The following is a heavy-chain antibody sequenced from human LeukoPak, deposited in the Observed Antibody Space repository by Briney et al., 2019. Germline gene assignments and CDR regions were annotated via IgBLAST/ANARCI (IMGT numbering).Heavy chain of an antibody. V-gene: IGHV4-61*01. CDR2: IYYSGST. J-gene: IGHJ4*02. Sequence: SETLSLTCTVSGGSVSSGSYYWSWIRQPPGKGLEWIGYIYYSGSTNYNPSLKSRVTISVDTSKNQFSLKLSSVTAADTAMYYCARGVSWFGVFDYWGQGTLVTVSS. D-gene: IGHD3-10*01. CDR1: GGSVSSGSYY. CDR3: ARGVSWFGVFDY.